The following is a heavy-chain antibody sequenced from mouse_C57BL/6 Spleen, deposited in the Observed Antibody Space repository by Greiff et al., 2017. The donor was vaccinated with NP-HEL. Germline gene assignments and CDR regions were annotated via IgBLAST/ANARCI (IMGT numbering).Heavy chain of an antibody. J-gene: IGHJ4*01. Sequence: QQSCKASGYTFTSYWMHWVKQRPGQGLEWIGEIDPSDSYTNYNQKFKGKSTLTVDKSSSTAYMQLNSLTSEDSAVYYCAREGFITTVMDYWGQGTSVTVSS. CDR3: AREGFITTVMDY. D-gene: IGHD1-1*01. V-gene: IGHV1-69*01. CDR2: IDPSDSYT. CDR1: GYTFTSYW.